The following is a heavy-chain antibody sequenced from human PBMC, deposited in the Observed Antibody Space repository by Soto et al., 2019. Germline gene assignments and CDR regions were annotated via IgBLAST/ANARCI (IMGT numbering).Heavy chain of an antibody. V-gene: IGHV4-39*01. CDR2: IYYSGST. Sequence: PSETLSLTCTVSGGSISSSSYYWGWIRQPPGKGLEWIGSIYYSGSTYYNPSLKSRVTISVDTSKNQFSLKLSSVTAADTAVYYCARQGGRHYYDSSGSEGLDYWGQGTLVTVSS. J-gene: IGHJ4*02. CDR1: GGSISSSSYY. D-gene: IGHD3-22*01. CDR3: ARQGGRHYYDSSGSEGLDY.